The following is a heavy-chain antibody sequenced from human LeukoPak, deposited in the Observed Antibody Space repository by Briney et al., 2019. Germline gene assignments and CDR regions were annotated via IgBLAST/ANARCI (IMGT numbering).Heavy chain of an antibody. CDR2: IYHSGST. CDR1: GGSISSSSYY. CDR3: AREGRDGYNKPGAFDY. Sequence: PSETLSLTCTVSGGSISSSSYYWGWIRQPPGKGLEWVGEIYHSGSTNYNPSLKSRVTISVDKSKNQFSLKLSSVTAADTAVYYCAREGRDGYNKPGAFDYWGQGTLVTVSS. D-gene: IGHD5-24*01. J-gene: IGHJ4*02. V-gene: IGHV4-39*07.